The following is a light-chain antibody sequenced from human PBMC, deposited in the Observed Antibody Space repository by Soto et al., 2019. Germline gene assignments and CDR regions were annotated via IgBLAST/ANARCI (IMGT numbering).Light chain of an antibody. V-gene: IGKV1-39*01. CDR2: AAS. CDR1: QNIRTY. J-gene: IGKJ4*01. Sequence: DIQMTQSPPSLSASVGDRVTITCRASQNIRTYLNWYQQKPGKAPKLLIYAASTLQSGVPSRFRGSGSETDFTLTISSLQPEDFATYYCQQSYDTPLTFGGGTKVDI. CDR3: QQSYDTPLT.